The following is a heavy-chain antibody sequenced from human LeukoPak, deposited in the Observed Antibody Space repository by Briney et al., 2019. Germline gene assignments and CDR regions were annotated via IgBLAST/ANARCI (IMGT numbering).Heavy chain of an antibody. CDR3: ARRPGGELRGFDY. CDR1: GFTFSSYG. V-gene: IGHV1-2*06. Sequence: PGRSLRLSCAASGFTFSSYGMHWVRQAPGQGLEWMGRINPNSGGTNYAQKFQGRVTMTRDTSISIAYMELSRLRSDDTAVYYCARRPGGELRGFDYWGQGTLVTVSS. CDR2: INPNSGGT. D-gene: IGHD1-26*01. J-gene: IGHJ4*02.